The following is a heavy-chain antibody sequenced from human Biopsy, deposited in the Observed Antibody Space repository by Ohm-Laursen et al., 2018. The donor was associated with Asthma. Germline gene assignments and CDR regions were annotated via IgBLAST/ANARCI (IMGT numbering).Heavy chain of an antibody. CDR3: ARAVDYSHYYGIDV. V-gene: IGHV1-18*01. J-gene: IGHJ6*02. CDR1: GYTFNSAG. D-gene: IGHD3-10*01. CDR2: ISVYNGNT. Sequence: ASVKVSCKASGYTFNSAGITWVRQAPGQGLEWMGWISVYNGNTKVAQKLQDRVAMITDTSTSTAYMELRSLRSDDSAVYFCARAVDYSHYYGIDVWGQGTTVTVS.